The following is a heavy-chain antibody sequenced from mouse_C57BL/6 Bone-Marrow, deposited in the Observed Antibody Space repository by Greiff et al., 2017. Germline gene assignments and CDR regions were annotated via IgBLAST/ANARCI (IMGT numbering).Heavy chain of an antibody. J-gene: IGHJ3*01. CDR1: GFNIKDDY. V-gene: IGHV14-4*01. D-gene: IGHD2-4*01. CDR2: IDPENGDT. CDR3: TTFYYDYDY. Sequence: VQLQQSGAELVRPGASVKLSCTASGFNIKDDYMHWVKQRPEQGLEWIGWIDPENGDTEYASKFQGKATITADTSSNTADLQLSSLTSEDTAVYYCTTFYYDYDYWGQGTLVTVSA.